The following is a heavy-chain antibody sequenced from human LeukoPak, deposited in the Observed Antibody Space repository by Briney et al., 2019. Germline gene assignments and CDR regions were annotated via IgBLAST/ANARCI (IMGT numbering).Heavy chain of an antibody. V-gene: IGHV4-4*02. CDR3: ARSQLLQWEPLAFDI. Sequence: SETLSLTCAVSGVSISSSNWWSWVRQPPGKGLEWIGEIYHSGSTNYNPSLKSRVTISVDKSKNQFSLKLSSVTAADTAVYYCARSQLLQWEPLAFDIWGQGTMVTVSS. CDR2: IYHSGST. CDR1: GVSISSSNW. J-gene: IGHJ3*02. D-gene: IGHD1-26*01.